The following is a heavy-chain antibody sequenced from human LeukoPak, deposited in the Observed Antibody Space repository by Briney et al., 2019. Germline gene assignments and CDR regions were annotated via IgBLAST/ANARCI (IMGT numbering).Heavy chain of an antibody. CDR3: AKDVRRAEYCSSTTCYTSSFDQ. V-gene: IGHV3-23*01. Sequence: GGSLRLSCAASRFTFSNYAMAWVRQPPVKGLEWVSTISASGGGTYYADSVMGRFTISRDNSKDTLSLQMNSLRVEDTALYYCAKDVRRAEYCSSTTCYTSSFDQWGQGTLVTVSS. D-gene: IGHD2/OR15-2a*01. CDR2: ISASGGGT. J-gene: IGHJ4*02. CDR1: RFTFSNYA.